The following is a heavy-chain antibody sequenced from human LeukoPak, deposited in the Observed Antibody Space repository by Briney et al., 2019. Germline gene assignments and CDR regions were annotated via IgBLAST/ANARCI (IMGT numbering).Heavy chain of an antibody. CDR1: GYTFTSYD. J-gene: IGHJ4*02. Sequence: ASVKVSCKASGYTFTSYDINWVRQATGQGLEWMGWMNPNSGNTGYAQKFQGRVTMTRNTSISTAYMELSSLRSEDTAVYYCAKDRGSGSTFDYWGQGTLVTVSS. D-gene: IGHD6-19*01. V-gene: IGHV1-8*01. CDR2: MNPNSGNT. CDR3: AKDRGSGSTFDY.